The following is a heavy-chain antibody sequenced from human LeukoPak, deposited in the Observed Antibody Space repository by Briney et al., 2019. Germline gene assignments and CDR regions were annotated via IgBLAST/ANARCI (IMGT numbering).Heavy chain of an antibody. CDR3: AELGITMIGGV. D-gene: IGHD3-10*02. J-gene: IGHJ6*04. CDR2: ISSNGSTI. V-gene: IGHV3-48*03. Sequence: GGSLRLSCAASGLTFSSYEMNWVRQAPGKGLEWVSYISSNGSTIYYADSVKGRFTISRDNAKNSLYLQMNSLRAEDTAVYYCAELGITMIGGVWGKGTTVTISS. CDR1: GLTFSSYE.